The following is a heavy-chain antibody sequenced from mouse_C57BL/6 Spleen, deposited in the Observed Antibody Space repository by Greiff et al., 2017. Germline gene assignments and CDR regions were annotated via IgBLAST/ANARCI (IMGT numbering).Heavy chain of an antibody. D-gene: IGHD3-3*01. V-gene: IGHV1-82*01. CDR3: ARKGLGGDFDY. J-gene: IGHJ2*01. CDR1: GYAFSSSW. Sequence: VNVVESGPELVKPGASVKISCKASGYAFSSSWMNWVKQRPGKGLEWIGRIYPGDGDTNYNGKFKGKATLTADTSSSTAYMQLSSLTSEDSAVYFCARKGLGGDFDYWGQGTTLTVSS. CDR2: IYPGDGDT.